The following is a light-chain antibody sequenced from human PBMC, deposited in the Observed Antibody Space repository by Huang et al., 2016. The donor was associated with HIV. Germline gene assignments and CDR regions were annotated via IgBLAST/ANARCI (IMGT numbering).Light chain of an antibody. CDR3: HQYGSSPT. CDR1: QSVNSKY. CDR2: GAS. V-gene: IGKV3-20*01. Sequence: EIVLTQSPGTLSLSPGERATLSCRASQSVNSKYLSWYQQKPGQAPRLLISGASSRATDIPARFSGSGSGTDFTLIISRLEPEDFAVYYCHQYGSSPTFGGGTKVEIK. J-gene: IGKJ4*01.